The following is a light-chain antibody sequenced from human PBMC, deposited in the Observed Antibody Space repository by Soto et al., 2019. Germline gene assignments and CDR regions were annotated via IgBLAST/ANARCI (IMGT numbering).Light chain of an antibody. V-gene: IGKV3-20*01. J-gene: IGKJ2*01. Sequence: ESMLTQSPGTLSLSPGERATLSCRASQSVDSRFLTWYQQKTGQTPRLLIYGTSIRVTGIPHRFSGSGSGTDFTLIISRVEPEDSAVYYCLQFGTSPPAFTFGQGTKLEI. CDR1: QSVDSRF. CDR2: GTS. CDR3: LQFGTSPPAFT.